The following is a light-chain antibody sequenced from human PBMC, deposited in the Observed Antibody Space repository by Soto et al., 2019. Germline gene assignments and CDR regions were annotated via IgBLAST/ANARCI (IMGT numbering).Light chain of an antibody. CDR3: HSYDNSLSGVI. V-gene: IGLV1-40*02. Sequence: QSAVTQPPSVSGAPGQRVTISCTGSSSNIGAGYDVHWYQQLPGAAPKLLIYANDNRPSGVPDRFSGSKSGTSASLAITGLQAEDEADYYCHSYDNSLSGVIFGGGTTLTVL. J-gene: IGLJ2*01. CDR1: SSNIGAGYD. CDR2: AND.